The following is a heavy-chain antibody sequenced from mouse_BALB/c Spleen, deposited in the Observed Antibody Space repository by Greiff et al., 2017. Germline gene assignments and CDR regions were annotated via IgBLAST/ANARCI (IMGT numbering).Heavy chain of an antibody. V-gene: IGHV4-1*02. CDR2: INPDSSTI. J-gene: IGHJ4*01. CDR1: GFDFSRYW. CDR3: ARPLYYAMDY. Sequence: EVQLQESGGGLVQPGGSLKLSCAASGFDFSRYWMSWVRQAPGKGLEWIGEINPDSSTINYTPSLKDKFIISRDNAKNTLYLQMSKVRSEDTALYYCARPLYYAMDYWGQGTSVTVSS.